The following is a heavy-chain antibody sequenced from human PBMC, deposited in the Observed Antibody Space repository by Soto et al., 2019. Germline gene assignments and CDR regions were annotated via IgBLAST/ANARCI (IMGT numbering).Heavy chain of an antibody. D-gene: IGHD3-22*01. Sequence: ETLSLTCAVYGGSFSGYYWSWIRQPPGKGLEWIGEINHSGSTNYNPSLKSRVTISVDTSKNQFSLKLSSVTAADTAVYYCARGYDSRSHFDYWGQGTLVTVSS. CDR3: ARGYDSRSHFDY. V-gene: IGHV4-34*01. J-gene: IGHJ4*02. CDR1: GGSFSGYY. CDR2: INHSGST.